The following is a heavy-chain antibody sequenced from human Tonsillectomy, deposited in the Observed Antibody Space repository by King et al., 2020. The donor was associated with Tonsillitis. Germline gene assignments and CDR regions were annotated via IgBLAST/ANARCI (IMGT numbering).Heavy chain of an antibody. J-gene: IGHJ6*02. CDR3: ARLPVPAAIYGMDV. CDR2: INPNSGGT. D-gene: IGHD2-2*02. CDR1: GYTFTGYF. V-gene: IGHV1-2*02. Sequence: VQLVESGAEVKKPGASVKVSCKASGYTFTGYFMHWVRQAPGQGLEWMGWINPNSGGTNYAQKFQGRVTMTRDTSISTAYMELSRLRSDDTAVYYCARLPVPAAIYGMDVWGQGTTVTVSS.